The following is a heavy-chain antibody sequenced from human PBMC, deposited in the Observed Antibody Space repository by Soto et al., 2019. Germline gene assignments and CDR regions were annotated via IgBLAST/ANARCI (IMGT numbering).Heavy chain of an antibody. J-gene: IGHJ6*02. Sequence: QVQLVQSGAEVKKPGASVKVSCKASGYTFTSYGISWVRQAPGQGLEWMGWISAYNGTTNYAQKLQGRVTMTTDTSTSTAYMELRSLRSDDTAVYYCARDYYDILTGYYKSYYYYGRDVWGQGTTVTVSS. CDR3: ARDYYDILTGYYKSYYYYGRDV. CDR1: GYTFTSYG. D-gene: IGHD3-9*01. V-gene: IGHV1-18*01. CDR2: ISAYNGTT.